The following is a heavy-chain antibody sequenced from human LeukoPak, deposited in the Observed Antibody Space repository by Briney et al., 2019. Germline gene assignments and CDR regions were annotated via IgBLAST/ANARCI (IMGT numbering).Heavy chain of an antibody. J-gene: IGHJ4*02. Sequence: PSETLSLTCTVSGGSISSSSYYWGWIRQPPGKGLEWIGGIYYSGSTYYNPSLKSRVTISVDTSKNQFSLKLSSVTAADTAVYYCARHKYYYDSSGYYYYLDYWGQGTLVTVSS. CDR1: GGSISSSSYY. D-gene: IGHD3-22*01. CDR3: ARHKYYYDSSGYYYYLDY. V-gene: IGHV4-39*01. CDR2: IYYSGST.